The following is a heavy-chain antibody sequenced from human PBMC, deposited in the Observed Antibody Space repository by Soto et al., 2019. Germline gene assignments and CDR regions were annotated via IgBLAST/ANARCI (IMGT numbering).Heavy chain of an antibody. D-gene: IGHD6-19*01. V-gene: IGHV4-4*07. CDR2: IYMNGST. CDR1: GGPISSYY. J-gene: IGHJ6*02. CDR3: VRDGSSGWYYYGMDV. Sequence: PSETLSLTCTVSGGPISSYYWSWIRQPAGKGLEWIGRIYMNGSTNYNPSLKSRVTVSVDTSKSQFSLMLNSLTAADTAVYYCVRDGSSGWYYYGMDVWGQGTPVTVSS.